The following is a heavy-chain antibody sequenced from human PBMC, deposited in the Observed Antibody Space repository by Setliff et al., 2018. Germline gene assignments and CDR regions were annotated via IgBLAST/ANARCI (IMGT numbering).Heavy chain of an antibody. J-gene: IGHJ4*02. CDR2: IWSDGNNQ. V-gene: IGHV3-30*02. Sequence: PGGSLRLSCGASGFTFSTHAMHWVRQAPGKGLEWVAMIWSDGNNQFYPGSVKGRFTVSRDNSKNMVYLQMNSLRPEDTAVYYCARTCSGSGCYAGLESWGQGTPVTVSS. D-gene: IGHD2-15*01. CDR3: ARTCSGSGCYAGLES. CDR1: GFTFSTHA.